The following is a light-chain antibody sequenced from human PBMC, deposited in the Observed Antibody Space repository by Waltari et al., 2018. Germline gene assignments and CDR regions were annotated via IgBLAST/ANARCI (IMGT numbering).Light chain of an antibody. V-gene: IGKV3-15*01. CDR1: QRIRSN. CDR3: QQYNAWPPWT. CDR2: GAS. J-gene: IGKJ1*01. Sequence: EIVMTQSPATLSVSPGESVTLSCRASQRIRSNLAWYQQKPGQATRLRIYGASTRATGVPARFSGSGSGTEFILTISSLQSEDFAVYYCQQYNAWPPWTFGQGTKVEIK.